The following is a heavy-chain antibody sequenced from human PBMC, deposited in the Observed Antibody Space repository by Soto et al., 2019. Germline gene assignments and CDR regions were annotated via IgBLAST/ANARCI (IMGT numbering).Heavy chain of an antibody. J-gene: IGHJ4*02. Sequence: SETLSLTCFVSGYSSSSSNWWSWVRQSPGKGLEWIGEIHQTGRTNHNPSLQSRVTLSIDNSKNQFSLRLSSVTAADTAMYYCAGSGYHVFGFWGQGALVTVSS. D-gene: IGHD5-12*01. CDR2: IHQTGRT. CDR1: GYSSSSSNW. V-gene: IGHV4-4*02. CDR3: AGSGYHVFGF.